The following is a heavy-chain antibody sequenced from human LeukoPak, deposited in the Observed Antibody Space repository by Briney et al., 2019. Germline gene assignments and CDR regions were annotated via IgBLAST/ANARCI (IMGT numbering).Heavy chain of an antibody. D-gene: IGHD5-12*01. V-gene: IGHV1-69*01. CDR3: ARQHWGGYDVFDY. CDR2: IIPIFGTA. Sequence: GASVKVSRKASGGTFSSYAISWVRQAPGQGLEWMGGIIPIFGTANYAQKFQGRVTITADESTSTAYMELSSLRSEDTAVYYCARQHWGGYDVFDYWGQGTLVTVSS. CDR1: GGTFSSYA. J-gene: IGHJ4*02.